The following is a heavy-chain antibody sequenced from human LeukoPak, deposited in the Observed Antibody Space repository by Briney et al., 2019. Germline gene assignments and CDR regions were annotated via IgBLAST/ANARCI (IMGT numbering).Heavy chain of an antibody. Sequence: SETLSLTCAVSGASMRDHYWTWIRQPPGKGLEWIGNIYYMLNTNSYNPSLKSRVSISMDTPGTQFSLKLNSVTAADTAVYYCATSFRSGWGFDSWGQGILVAVSS. D-gene: IGHD6-19*01. CDR2: IYYMLNT. J-gene: IGHJ4*02. CDR3: ATSFRSGWGFDS. V-gene: IGHV4-59*11. CDR1: GASMRDHY.